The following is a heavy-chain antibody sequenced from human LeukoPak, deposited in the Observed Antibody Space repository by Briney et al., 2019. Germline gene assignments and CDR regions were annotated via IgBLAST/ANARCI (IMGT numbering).Heavy chain of an antibody. CDR1: GFPFITYW. Sequence: QAGGPRNLSCAPSGFPFITYWITWVRQPPGRGLEWVPNIKQDGSEKYYVDSVKGRFTISRDNAKNSLYLQMNSLRAEDTAVYYCARVGDSSGYYLYFQHRGQGTLVTVSS. D-gene: IGHD3-22*01. CDR3: ARVGDSSGYYLYFQH. V-gene: IGHV3-7*01. CDR2: IKQDGSEK. J-gene: IGHJ1*01.